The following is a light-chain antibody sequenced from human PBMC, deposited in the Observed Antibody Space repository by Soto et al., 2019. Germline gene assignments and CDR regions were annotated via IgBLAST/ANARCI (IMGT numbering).Light chain of an antibody. Sequence: EIVMTQSPATLSVSPGERATLSCRASQSVGSDLAWYQQKPGQAPRLLIYGASTRATGIPARFSGSGSGTEFTLTISSLQSEDFAVYHCQQYNNWRITFGQGTRLEIK. CDR3: QQYNNWRIT. V-gene: IGKV3-15*01. CDR2: GAS. J-gene: IGKJ5*01. CDR1: QSVGSD.